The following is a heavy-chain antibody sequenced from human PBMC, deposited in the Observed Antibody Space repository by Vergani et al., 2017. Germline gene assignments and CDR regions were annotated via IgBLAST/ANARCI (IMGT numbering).Heavy chain of an antibody. J-gene: IGHJ4*02. CDR3: AGPQGTSAYYYGWFAY. CDR1: GFTFSTYA. D-gene: IGHD3-22*01. CDR2: ISSDGGST. V-gene: IGHV3-23*01. Sequence: EVQLLESGGGLVQPGGSLRLSCAASGFTFSTYAMTWVRQAPGKGLELVSTISSDGGSTYSADSVKGRFTISRDNSKNTLSLQMNSLTAEDTAIYYCAGPQGTSAYYYGWFAYWGQGFLVTVSS.